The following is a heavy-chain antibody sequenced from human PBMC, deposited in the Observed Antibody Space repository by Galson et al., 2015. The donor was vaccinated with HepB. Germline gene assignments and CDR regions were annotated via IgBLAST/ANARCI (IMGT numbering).Heavy chain of an antibody. CDR2: IRSKAYGGTT. J-gene: IGHJ3*02. CDR3: TRDPGTTSAELQLLYDSDAFDI. CDR1: GLTFGDYA. D-gene: IGHD2-2*02. V-gene: IGHV3-49*03. Sequence: LRLSCAASGLTFGDYAMSWFRQAPGKGLEWVGFIRSKAYGGTTEYAASVKGRFTISRDDSKSIAYLQMNSLKTEDTAVYYCTRDPGTTSAELQLLYDSDAFDIWGQGTMVTVSS.